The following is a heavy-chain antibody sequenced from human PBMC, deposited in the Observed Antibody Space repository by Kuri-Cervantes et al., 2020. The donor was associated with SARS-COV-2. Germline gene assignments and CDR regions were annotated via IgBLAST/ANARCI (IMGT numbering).Heavy chain of an antibody. V-gene: IGHV4-39*01. J-gene: IGHJ5*02. Sequence: SETLSLTCTVSGGSISSGGYYWGWIRQPPGKGLEWIGSIYYSGSTYYNPSLKSRVTISVDTSKNQFSPKLSSVTAADTAVYYCARQMMSSITIFGVVITRNWFDPWGQGTLVTVSS. D-gene: IGHD3-3*01. CDR3: ARQMMSSITIFGVVITRNWFDP. CDR2: IYYSGST. CDR1: GGSISSGGYY.